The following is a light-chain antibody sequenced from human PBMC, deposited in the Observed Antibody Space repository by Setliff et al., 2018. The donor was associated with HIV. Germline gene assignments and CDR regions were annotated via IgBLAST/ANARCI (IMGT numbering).Light chain of an antibody. CDR1: SSDVGGHNY. CDR3: NSYTSSATII. Sequence: QSVLTQPASVSGSPGQSITMSCTGTSSDVGGHNYVSWYQQHPGKAPKLMIYDVTNRPSGVSNRFSGSKSGNTASLTISGLQAEDEADYYCNSYTSSATIIFGGGTKATVL. CDR2: DVT. V-gene: IGLV2-14*03. J-gene: IGLJ2*01.